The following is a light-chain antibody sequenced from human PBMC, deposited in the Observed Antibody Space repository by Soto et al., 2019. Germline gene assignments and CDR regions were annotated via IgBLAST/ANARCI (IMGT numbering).Light chain of an antibody. CDR3: QQYSKWPIT. J-gene: IGKJ5*01. Sequence: EIVMTQSPATLSVSPGERATLSCRASQSVGRNLAWYQQKPGQAPRLLISGASTRATDIPARFSGSGSGTEFTLTISSLQSEDFAVYFCQQYSKWPITFGQGTRLEIK. V-gene: IGKV3-15*01. CDR1: QSVGRN. CDR2: GAS.